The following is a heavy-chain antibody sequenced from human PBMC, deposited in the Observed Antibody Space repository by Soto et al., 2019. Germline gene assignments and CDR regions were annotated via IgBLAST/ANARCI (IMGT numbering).Heavy chain of an antibody. CDR1: GGSISSGGYY. V-gene: IGHV4-31*03. CDR2: IYYSGST. D-gene: IGHD6-13*01. J-gene: IGHJ4*02. Sequence: LSLTCTVSGGSISSGGYYWSWIRQHPGKGLEWIGYIYYSGSTYYNPSLKSRVTISVDTSKNQFSLKLSSVTAADTAVYYCARGGSSWSGRYFDYWGQGTLVTVSS. CDR3: ARGGSSWSGRYFDY.